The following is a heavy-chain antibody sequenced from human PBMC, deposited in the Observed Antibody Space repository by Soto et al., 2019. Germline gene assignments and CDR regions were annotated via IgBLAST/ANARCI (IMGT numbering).Heavy chain of an antibody. V-gene: IGHV3-74*01. CDR1: GFIFSSYW. J-gene: IGHJ3*02. D-gene: IGHD1-26*01. Sequence: EVQLVESGGGLVQPGGSLRLSCAASGFIFSSYWMHWVRQAPGKGLVWVSRIKSDGSNTTYADSVKGRFTISRDNAKNTLYLQMNSLRVAATAVYYCASAILPDAAFDIWGQGTMVTVSS. CDR3: ASAILPDAAFDI. CDR2: IKSDGSNT.